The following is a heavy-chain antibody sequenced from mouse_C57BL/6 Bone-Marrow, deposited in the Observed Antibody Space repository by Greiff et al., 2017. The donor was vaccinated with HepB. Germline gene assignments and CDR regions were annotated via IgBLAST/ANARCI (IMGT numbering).Heavy chain of an antibody. CDR1: GYTFTNYW. CDR2: IYPGGGYT. J-gene: IGHJ4*01. CDR3: ARGGYGDAMDY. Sequence: LVESGAELVRPGTSVKMSCKASGYTFTNYWVGWAKQRPGHGLEWIGDIYPGGGYTNYNEKFKGKATLTADKSSSTAYMQFSSLTSEDSAIYYCARGGYGDAMDYWGQGTSVTVSS. V-gene: IGHV1-63*01. D-gene: IGHD1-1*01.